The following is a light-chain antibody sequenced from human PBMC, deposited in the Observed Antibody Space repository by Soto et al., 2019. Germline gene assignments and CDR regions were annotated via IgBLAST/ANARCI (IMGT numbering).Light chain of an antibody. J-gene: IGLJ7*01. Sequence: QTVVTQEPSLTVSPGGTVTLTCGSSTGSVTSGHFPYWFQQKPGQAPRTLIYDTSNKHSWTPARFSGSLLGGKAAQTLSGAQPEDEAEYYCLLSYSGGAVFGGGTQLTVL. CDR3: LLSYSGGAV. V-gene: IGLV7-46*01. CDR1: TGSVTSGHF. CDR2: DTS.